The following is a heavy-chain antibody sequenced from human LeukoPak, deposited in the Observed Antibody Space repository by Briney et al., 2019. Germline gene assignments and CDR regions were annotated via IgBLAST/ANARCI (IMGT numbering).Heavy chain of an antibody. Sequence: ASVKVSCKASGYTFTSYGISWVRQAPGQGLEWMRWISAYNGNTNYAQKLQGRVTMTTDTSTSTAYMELRSLRSDDTAVYYCARDKDYDFWSGYRFEYWGQGTLVTVSS. CDR1: GYTFTSYG. V-gene: IGHV1-18*01. J-gene: IGHJ4*02. CDR2: ISAYNGNT. D-gene: IGHD3-3*01. CDR3: ARDKDYDFWSGYRFEY.